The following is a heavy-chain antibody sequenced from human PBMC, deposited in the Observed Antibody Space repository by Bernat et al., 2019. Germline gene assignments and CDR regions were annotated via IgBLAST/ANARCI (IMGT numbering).Heavy chain of an antibody. D-gene: IGHD6-6*01. V-gene: IGHV3-48*03. CDR1: GFTFSSYE. Sequence: EVQLVESGGGLVQPGGSLRLSCAASGFTFSSYEMNWVRQAPGKGLEWVSYIGSSGSTIFYADSVKGRFTISRDNAKNSLYLQMNSLRAEDTAVYYCAGVPYSSSSFWGQGTLVTVSS. J-gene: IGHJ4*02. CDR2: IGSSGSTI. CDR3: AGVPYSSSSF.